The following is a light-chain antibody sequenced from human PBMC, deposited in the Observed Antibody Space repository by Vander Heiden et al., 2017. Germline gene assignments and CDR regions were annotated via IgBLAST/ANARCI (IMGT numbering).Light chain of an antibody. CDR1: SSNIGAGCD. Sequence: QSVLTHPPSVTGAPGQRVAISCTGSSSNIGAGCDVHWYQHLPGTAPKLLIFGNNNRPSGVPDRFSGSKSGSSASLAIAGLQAEDEADYYCQSYDTRLSYVVFGGGTKLTVL. V-gene: IGLV1-40*01. J-gene: IGLJ2*01. CDR3: QSYDTRLSYVV. CDR2: GNN.